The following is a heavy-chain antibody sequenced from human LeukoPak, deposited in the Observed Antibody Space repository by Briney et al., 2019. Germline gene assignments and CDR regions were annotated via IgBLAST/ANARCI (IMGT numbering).Heavy chain of an antibody. Sequence: SETLSLTCTVSGGSISSGSYYWRWIRQPAGKGLEWIGRIYTSGSTNYNPSLKSRVTISVDTSKNQFSLKLSSVTAADTAVYYCARAPRVVLDFDYWGQGTLVTVSS. D-gene: IGHD3-3*01. J-gene: IGHJ4*02. CDR3: ARAPRVVLDFDY. V-gene: IGHV4-61*02. CDR2: IYTSGST. CDR1: GGSISSGSYY.